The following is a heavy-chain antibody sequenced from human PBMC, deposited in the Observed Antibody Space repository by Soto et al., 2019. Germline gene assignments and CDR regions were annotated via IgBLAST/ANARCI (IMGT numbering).Heavy chain of an antibody. D-gene: IGHD2-8*01. Sequence: EVHLLESGGGLVQPGGSLRLSCAASGFTFSNYAMSWVRQAPGKGLEWVSAISGSGDVTPYADSVKGRFTISRDNSKTTLYRQLNSLRAEDTAVYFCASHKYYKSDRRSSPLDYWGPGTLVTASS. CDR2: ISGSGDVT. CDR3: ASHKYYKSDRRSSPLDY. J-gene: IGHJ4*02. V-gene: IGHV3-23*01. CDR1: GFTFSNYA.